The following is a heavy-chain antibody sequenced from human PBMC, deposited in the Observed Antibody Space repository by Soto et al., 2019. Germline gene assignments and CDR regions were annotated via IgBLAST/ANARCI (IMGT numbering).Heavy chain of an antibody. CDR2: ISSSSSYI. CDR1: GFTFSSYS. Sequence: LRLSCAASGFTFSSYSMNWVRQAPGKGLEWVSSISSSSSYIYYADSVKGRFTISRDNAKNSLYLQMNSLRAEDTAVYYCGKGEVFQISGVVIIEYGMDVWGQGTTATVSS. J-gene: IGHJ6*02. CDR3: GKGEVFQISGVVIIEYGMDV. D-gene: IGHD3-3*01. V-gene: IGHV3-21*01.